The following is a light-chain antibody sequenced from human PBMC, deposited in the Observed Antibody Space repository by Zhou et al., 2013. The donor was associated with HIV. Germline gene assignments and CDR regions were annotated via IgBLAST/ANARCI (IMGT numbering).Light chain of an antibody. CDR2: GAS. V-gene: IGKV3-20*01. CDR1: QSVSSSY. Sequence: EIVLTQSPGTLSLSPGERATLSCRASQSVSSSYLAWYQQKPGQALRLLIFGASSRAPGIPDRFSGSGSGTDFTLIISRLEPEDFAVYYCQQYDVSTPTTFGGGTKVEIK. CDR3: QQYDVSTPTT. J-gene: IGKJ4*01.